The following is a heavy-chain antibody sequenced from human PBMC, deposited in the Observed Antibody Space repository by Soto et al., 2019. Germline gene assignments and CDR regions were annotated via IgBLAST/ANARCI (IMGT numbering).Heavy chain of an antibody. Sequence: GESLKISCRTSGYKFTSSWIAWVRQKPGKGLERMGIIFPSDSDTRYSPSFQGQVTISADRSTSTVFLQWASLKASDTAVYFCARKDKSGYFNWFDPWGQGTLVTVS. CDR1: GYKFTSSW. V-gene: IGHV5-51*01. J-gene: IGHJ5*02. CDR3: ARKDKSGYFNWFDP. CDR2: IFPSDSDT. D-gene: IGHD3-22*01.